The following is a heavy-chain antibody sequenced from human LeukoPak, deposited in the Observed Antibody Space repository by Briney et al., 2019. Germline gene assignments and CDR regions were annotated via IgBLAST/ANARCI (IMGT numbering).Heavy chain of an antibody. CDR3: AKDPLAWLVVVPGAGPEYFQH. D-gene: IGHD2-2*01. CDR1: GFTFSSYA. CDR2: ISGSGGST. Sequence: GGSLRLSCAASGFTFSSYAMSWVRQAPGKGLEWVSAISGSGGSTYYADSVKGRFTISRDDSKNTLYLQMNSLRAEDTAVYYCAKDPLAWLVVVPGAGPEYFQHWGQGTLVTVSS. V-gene: IGHV3-23*01. J-gene: IGHJ1*01.